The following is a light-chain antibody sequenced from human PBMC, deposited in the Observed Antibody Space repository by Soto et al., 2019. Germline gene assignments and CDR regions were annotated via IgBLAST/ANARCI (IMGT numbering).Light chain of an antibody. J-gene: IGKJ4*01. CDR2: DTC. V-gene: IGKV3-15*01. CDR1: LGIGDT. Sequence: EVVMSQSPATLSVSPGRGSTLSCRASLGIGDTLAWYQHKPGQTPRLLIYDTCTRATGVPARFSGSRSGTEFTLTITTLQSEALAFYYCQRYNNGPLTFGAGTKVDIK. CDR3: QRYNNGPLT.